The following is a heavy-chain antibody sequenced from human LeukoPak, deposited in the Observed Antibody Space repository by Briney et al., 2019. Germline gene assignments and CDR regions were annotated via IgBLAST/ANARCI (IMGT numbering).Heavy chain of an antibody. CDR2: ISGSGGST. D-gene: IGHD2-2*01. Sequence: GGSLRLSCAASGFTFSSYAMSWVRQAPGKGLEWVSAISGSGGSTYYADSVKGRFTISRDNSKNTLFLQMNSLRAEDTAVYYCAGYCSGTSCLGFDYWGQGTLVTVSS. V-gene: IGHV3-23*01. CDR1: GFTFSSYA. J-gene: IGHJ4*02. CDR3: AGYCSGTSCLGFDY.